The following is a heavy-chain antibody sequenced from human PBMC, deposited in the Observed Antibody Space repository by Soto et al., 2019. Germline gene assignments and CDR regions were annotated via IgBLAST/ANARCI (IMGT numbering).Heavy chain of an antibody. Sequence: QVQLVQSGAEVKKPGSSVKVSCKVSGGTFSNYPISWVRQAPGQGLEWMGRIVPILGVTDYAQNFQGRVTISGDKYTSTAYMELSSLRSADTAFYYRARVDRRGYYYFWGQGTVVTVAS. D-gene: IGHD3-22*01. V-gene: IGHV1-69*02. CDR3: ARVDRRGYYYF. CDR2: IVPILGVT. CDR1: GGTFSNYP. J-gene: IGHJ4*02.